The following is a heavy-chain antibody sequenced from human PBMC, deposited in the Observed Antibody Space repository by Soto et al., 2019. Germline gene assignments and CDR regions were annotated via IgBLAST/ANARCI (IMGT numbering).Heavy chain of an antibody. J-gene: IGHJ4*02. CDR2: ISAYNYNT. CDR3: ARITGVFRIVLDY. CDR1: GYTFHNYG. Sequence: ASVKVSCKASGYTFHNYGVNWVRQAPGHGLEWMGRISAYNYNTHYAQNFEGRVTMTTDTSTSTAYMELRSLRSDDTAIYYCARITGVFRIVLDYRGQGTPVTVSS. D-gene: IGHD3-16*01. V-gene: IGHV1-18*01.